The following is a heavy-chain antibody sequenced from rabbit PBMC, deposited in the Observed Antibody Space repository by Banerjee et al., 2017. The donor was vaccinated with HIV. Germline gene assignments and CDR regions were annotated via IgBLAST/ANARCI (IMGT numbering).Heavy chain of an antibody. D-gene: IGHD2-1*01. Sequence: QEQLEESGGDLVTLGGSPKLSCTASGFTLSSYWICWVRQAPGKGLEWIACISGYSGSTYYATWAKGRFTISKTSSTPVTLQMTSLTAADTATYFCTRDLGDDYGDYVPFNLWGPGTLVTVS. CDR2: ISGYSGST. CDR3: TRDLGDDYGDYVPFNL. CDR1: GFTLSSYW. V-gene: IGHV1S45*01. J-gene: IGHJ4*01.